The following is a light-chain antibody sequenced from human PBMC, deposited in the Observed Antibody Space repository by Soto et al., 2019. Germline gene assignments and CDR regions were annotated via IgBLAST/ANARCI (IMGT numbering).Light chain of an antibody. V-gene: IGLV2-8*01. CDR3: SSYAGTSNV. CDR1: SSDVGGYNY. CDR2: EVN. Sequence: QSVLTHSPSASGSPGQSVAISCTGTSSDVGGYNYVSWYQQHPGKAPKLMIYEVNKRPSGVPDRFSGSKSGNTASLTVSGLQAEHEADYYCSSYAGTSNVFGTGTKVTXL. J-gene: IGLJ1*01.